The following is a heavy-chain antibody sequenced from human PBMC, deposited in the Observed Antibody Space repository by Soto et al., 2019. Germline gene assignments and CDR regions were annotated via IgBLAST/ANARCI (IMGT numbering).Heavy chain of an antibody. Sequence: QVQLVQSGAEVKKPGSSVKVSCKTSGVSFNNNGIGWVRQAPGHGLEWMGGVSPPFRTSNYARKFQGRISITAEASTGTVNMELSSLTSDDTAQYYCARILYYGSGSYSPYGMDVWGQGTTVTVSS. CDR3: ARILYYGSGSYSPYGMDV. CDR1: GVSFNNNG. CDR2: VSPPFRTS. D-gene: IGHD3-10*01. V-gene: IGHV1-69*01. J-gene: IGHJ6*02.